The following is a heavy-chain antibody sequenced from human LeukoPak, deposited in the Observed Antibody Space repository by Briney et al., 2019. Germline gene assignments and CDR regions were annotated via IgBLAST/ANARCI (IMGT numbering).Heavy chain of an antibody. J-gene: IGHJ4*02. CDR2: ISGSGGST. D-gene: IGHD3-10*01. CDR3: AKALGPAMVRGVIDY. Sequence: ETLSLTCTVSGVSISSSNSYWGWIRQPPGKGLEWVSLISGSGGSTYYADSVKGRFTISRDNSKNTLYLQMNSLRAEDTAVYYCAKALGPAMVRGVIDYWGQGTLVTVSS. CDR1: GVSISSSNSY. V-gene: IGHV3-23*01.